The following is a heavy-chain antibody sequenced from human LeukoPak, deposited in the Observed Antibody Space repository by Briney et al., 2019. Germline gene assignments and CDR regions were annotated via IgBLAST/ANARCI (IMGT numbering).Heavy chain of an antibody. CDR2: ISSSSTI. CDR3: ASGTTIFGVVIP. CDR1: GFTFSRYS. Sequence: GGSLRLSCAASGFTFSRYSMNWVRQAPGKGLEWVSYISSSSTIYYANSVKGRFTISRDNAKNSLYLQMNSLRAEDTAVYYCASGTTIFGVVIPWGQGTLVTVSS. J-gene: IGHJ5*02. D-gene: IGHD3-3*01. V-gene: IGHV3-48*04.